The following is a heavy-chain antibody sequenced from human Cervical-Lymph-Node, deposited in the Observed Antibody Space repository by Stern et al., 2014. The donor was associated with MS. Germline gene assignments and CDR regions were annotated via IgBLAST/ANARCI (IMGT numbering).Heavy chain of an antibody. V-gene: IGHV3-53*01. D-gene: IGHD4-11*01. Sequence: EVQLVESGGGLIQPGGSLRLSCAASGFTVSSNYMTWVRQAPGKGLEWVSVLYSGGSSYDADSVKGQFTISRDNSNNTLYLQMNSLRAEDTAVYYCARGRGTTITTEYSYYYYGMDVWGQGTTVTVSS. CDR1: GFTVSSNY. J-gene: IGHJ6*02. CDR2: LYSGGSS. CDR3: ARGRGTTITTEYSYYYYGMDV.